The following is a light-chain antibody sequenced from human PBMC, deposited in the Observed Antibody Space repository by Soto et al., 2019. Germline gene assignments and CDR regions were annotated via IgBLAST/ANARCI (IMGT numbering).Light chain of an antibody. CDR1: SGHSSYP. J-gene: IGLJ3*02. CDR2: LNSDGSH. CDR3: QTWGTGIWV. Sequence: QSVLTQSPSASASLGASVKLTCTLSSGHSSYPIAWHQQQPEKGPRYLMKLNSDGSHTKGDGIPDRFSGSSSGAERYLTISSLQSEDEADYYCQTWGTGIWVFGGGTKLTVL. V-gene: IGLV4-69*01.